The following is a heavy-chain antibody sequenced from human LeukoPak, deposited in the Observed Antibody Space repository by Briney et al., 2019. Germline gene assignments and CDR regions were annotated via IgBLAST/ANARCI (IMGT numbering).Heavy chain of an antibody. Sequence: PSETLSPTCTVSGGSISSGSYYWSWIRQPAGKGLEWIGRIYTSGSTNYNPSLKSRVTTSVDTSKNQFSLKLSSVTAADTAVYYCARTPGDSSGYYHYYYYMDVWGKGPRSPSP. CDR1: GGSISSGSYY. CDR2: IYTSGST. J-gene: IGHJ6*03. D-gene: IGHD3-22*01. CDR3: ARTPGDSSGYYHYYYYMDV. V-gene: IGHV4-61*02.